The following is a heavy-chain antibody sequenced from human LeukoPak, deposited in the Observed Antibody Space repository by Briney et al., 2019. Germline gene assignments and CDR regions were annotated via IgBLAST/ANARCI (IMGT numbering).Heavy chain of an antibody. CDR3: AKVRSGSGTPFDY. CDR1: GFTFSSYG. J-gene: IGHJ4*02. CDR2: IWYDGSNK. Sequence: GGSLRLSCAASGFTFSSYGMHWVRQAPGKGLEWVAVIWYDGSNKYYADSVKGRFTISRDNSKNTLYLQMNSLRADDTAVYYCAKVRSGSGTPFDYWGQGTLVTVSS. D-gene: IGHD3-10*01. V-gene: IGHV3-33*06.